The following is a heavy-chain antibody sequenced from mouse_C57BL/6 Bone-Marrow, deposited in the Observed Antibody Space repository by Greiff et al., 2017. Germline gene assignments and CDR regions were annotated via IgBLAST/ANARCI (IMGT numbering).Heavy chain of an antibody. CDR3: ARDYDYDGAD. CDR2: INPGRGGT. J-gene: IGHJ3*01. CDR1: GYAFTNYL. V-gene: IGHV1-54*01. D-gene: IGHD2-4*01. Sequence: VQLQESGAELVRPGTSVKVSCKASGYAFTNYLIEWVKQRPGQGLEWIGVINPGRGGTNYNEKFKGKATLTADQSSGTAYMQLSSLTAEDSAGYFCARDYDYDGADWGQGTLVTVSA.